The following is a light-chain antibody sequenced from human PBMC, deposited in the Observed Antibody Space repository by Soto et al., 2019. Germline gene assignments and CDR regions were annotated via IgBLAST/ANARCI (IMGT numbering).Light chain of an antibody. V-gene: IGKV1-39*01. CDR2: AAS. J-gene: IGKJ5*01. Sequence: DIPMTQSPSSLSASVRDRVTITCRASQSISNYLNWYQQKPGIAPKLLIYAASTLQSGVPSRFSGSGSGTDFTLTISSLQPEDFATYYCQQSYSTPITFGQGTRLEIK. CDR3: QQSYSTPIT. CDR1: QSISNY.